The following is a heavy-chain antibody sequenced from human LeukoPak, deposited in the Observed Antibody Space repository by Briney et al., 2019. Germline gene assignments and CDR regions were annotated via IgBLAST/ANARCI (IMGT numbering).Heavy chain of an antibody. D-gene: IGHD6-19*01. CDR3: ARRALIAVAGTRHFDC. CDR1: GGSISSSSYY. Sequence: SSETLSLTCTVSGGSISSSSYYWGWIRQPPGKGLEWIGSIYYSGSTYYNPSLKSRVTISVDTSKNQFSLKLSSVTAADTAVYYCARRALIAVAGTRHFDCWGQGTLVTVSS. CDR2: IYYSGST. V-gene: IGHV4-39*01. J-gene: IGHJ4*02.